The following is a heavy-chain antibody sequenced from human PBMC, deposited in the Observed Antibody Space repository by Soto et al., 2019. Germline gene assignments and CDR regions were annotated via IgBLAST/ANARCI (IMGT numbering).Heavy chain of an antibody. CDR2: INHSGST. D-gene: IGHD2-15*01. V-gene: IGHV4-34*01. Sequence: ETLSLTCAVYGGSFSAYPWTCIRQPPGKGLEWIGEINHSGSTYYNPSLKSRVTISVDTSKNQFSLKLTSVTAADTAVYYCAGLTDGHTVVLPSGHATLVTV. CDR3: AGLTDGHTVVLP. CDR1: GGSFSAYP. J-gene: IGHJ5*02.